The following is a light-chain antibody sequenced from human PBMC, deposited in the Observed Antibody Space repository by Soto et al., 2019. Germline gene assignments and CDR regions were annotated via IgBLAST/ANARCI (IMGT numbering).Light chain of an antibody. CDR2: EVS. CDR1: SSDVGGYNY. CDR3: SSYTSSSTNV. V-gene: IGLV2-14*01. J-gene: IGLJ1*01. Sequence: QSALAQPSSVSGSPGQSVTISCTGTSSDVGGYNYVSWYQQHPGKAPKLMIYEVSNRPSGVSNRFSGYKSGNTASLTISGLQAEAEADYYCSSYTSSSTNVFGTGTKVTV.